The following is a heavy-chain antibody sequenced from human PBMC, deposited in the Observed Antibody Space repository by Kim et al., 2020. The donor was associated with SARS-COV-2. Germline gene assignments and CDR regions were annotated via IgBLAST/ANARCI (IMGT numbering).Heavy chain of an antibody. J-gene: IGHJ4*02. D-gene: IGHD3-3*01. V-gene: IGHV1-46*01. CDR3: ARDPRFWSGYYSPYYFDY. Sequence: FRGRVTMTRDTSTSTVYMELSSLRSEDTAVYYCARDPRFWSGYYSPYYFDYWGQGTLVTVSS.